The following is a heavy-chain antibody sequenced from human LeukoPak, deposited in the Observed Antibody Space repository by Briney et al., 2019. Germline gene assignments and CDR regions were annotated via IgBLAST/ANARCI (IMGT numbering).Heavy chain of an antibody. CDR3: ARGLMVGTRYAFDF. D-gene: IGHD4/OR15-4a*01. V-gene: IGHV3-53*01. CDR2: IYSGGST. CDR1: GFTVSSNY. J-gene: IGHJ3*01. Sequence: PGGSLRPSGAASGFTVSSNYMSWVSQAPGKGLEWVSVIYSGGSTYYADAVKGRFTFSRANSKNTLYLQVNSLRAEDTAVYYCARGLMVGTRYAFDFWGQGTMVTVSS.